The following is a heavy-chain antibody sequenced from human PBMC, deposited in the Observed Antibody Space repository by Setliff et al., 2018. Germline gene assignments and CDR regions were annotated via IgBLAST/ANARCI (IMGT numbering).Heavy chain of an antibody. CDR1: GFAFSGYS. CDR2: IKKDGDEK. Sequence: GGSLRLSCAASGFAFSGYSMTWVRQAPGKGLEWVANIKKDGDEKYYVDSMKGRVTISRDNAKNSLYLQMDSLRAEDTAVYYCAGQGDGYCRGGSCIQDALSVWGQGTRVTVSS. V-gene: IGHV3-7*01. J-gene: IGHJ3*01. D-gene: IGHD2-15*01. CDR3: AGQGDGYCRGGSCIQDALSV.